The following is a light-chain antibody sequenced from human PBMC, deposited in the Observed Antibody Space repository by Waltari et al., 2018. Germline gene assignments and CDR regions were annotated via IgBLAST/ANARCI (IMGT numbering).Light chain of an antibody. CDR1: HDIKNW. Sequence: DIQMTQSPSSVSASVGDSVSITCWASHDIKNWVAWYQQRPGKAPQLLIYAASTLQTGVPSRFSGSGSGTDFTLTINGLQPEDFATYFCQRADTFPHSFGQGTKLKIK. CDR3: QRADTFPHS. CDR2: AAS. V-gene: IGKV1-12*01. J-gene: IGKJ2*03.